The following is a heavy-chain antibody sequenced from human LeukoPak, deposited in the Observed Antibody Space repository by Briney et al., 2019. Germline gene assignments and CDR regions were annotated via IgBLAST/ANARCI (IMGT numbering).Heavy chain of an antibody. CDR1: GFTFSSYE. D-gene: IGHD5-12*01. CDR2: ISGSGGST. V-gene: IGHV3-23*01. Sequence: PGGSLRLSCAASGFTFSSYEMNWVRQAPGKGLEWVSAISGSGGSTYYADSVKGRFTISRDNSKNTLYLQMNSLRAEDTAVYYCARYIYSGYYFDYWGQGTLVTVSS. CDR3: ARYIYSGYYFDY. J-gene: IGHJ4*02.